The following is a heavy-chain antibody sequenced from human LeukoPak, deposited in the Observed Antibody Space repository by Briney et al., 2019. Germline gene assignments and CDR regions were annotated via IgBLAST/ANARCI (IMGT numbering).Heavy chain of an antibody. Sequence: GASVKVSCKVSGYTLTELSMHWVRQAPGKGLEWMGGFDPEDGETIYAQKFQGRVTMTEDTSTDTAYMELSSLRSEDTAVYYCARPAQNYDYVWGRFDYWGQGTLVTVSS. J-gene: IGHJ4*02. V-gene: IGHV1-24*01. CDR3: ARPAQNYDYVWGRFDY. CDR1: GYTLTELS. CDR2: FDPEDGET. D-gene: IGHD3-16*01.